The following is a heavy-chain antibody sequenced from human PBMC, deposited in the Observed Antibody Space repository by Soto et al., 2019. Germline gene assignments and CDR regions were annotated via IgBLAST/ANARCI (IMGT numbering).Heavy chain of an antibody. V-gene: IGHV1-2*04. CDR3: ARARIAAAHDAFDI. D-gene: IGHD6-13*01. CDR1: GYTFTGYY. CDR2: INPNSGGT. Sequence: ASVKVSCKASGYTFTGYYMHWVRQAPGQGLEWMGWINPNSGGTNYAQKFQGWVTMNRDTSISTAYMELSRLRSDDTAVYYWARARIAAAHDAFDIWGQGTMVTVSS. J-gene: IGHJ3*02.